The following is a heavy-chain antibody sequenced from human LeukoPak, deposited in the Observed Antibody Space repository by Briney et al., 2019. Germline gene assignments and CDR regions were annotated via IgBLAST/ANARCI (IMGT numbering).Heavy chain of an antibody. V-gene: IGHV3-21*04. J-gene: IGHJ4*02. CDR3: AKGPQAYCGGDCYSYYFDY. Sequence: PGGSLRLSCAASGFTFSSYSMNWVRQAPGKGLEWVSSISSSSSYIYYADSVKGRFTISRDNAKNSLYLQMNSLRAEDTALYYCAKGPQAYCGGDCYSYYFDYWGQGTLVTVSS. CDR1: GFTFSSYS. CDR2: ISSSSSYI. D-gene: IGHD2-21*02.